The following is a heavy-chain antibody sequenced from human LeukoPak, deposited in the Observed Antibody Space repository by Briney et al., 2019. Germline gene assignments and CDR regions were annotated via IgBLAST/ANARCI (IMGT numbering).Heavy chain of an antibody. CDR2: IKEDGSQK. Sequence: GGSLRPSCEASGFTFSSNWMNWVRQAPGKGLEWVAKIKEDGSQKYHADSVKGRFTISRDNAKNSLYLQMNSLRAEDTAMYYCAKDKHWSFDYWGQGTLVTVSS. J-gene: IGHJ4*02. V-gene: IGHV3-7*01. CDR1: GFTFSSNW. CDR3: AKDKHWSFDY. D-gene: IGHD2-8*02.